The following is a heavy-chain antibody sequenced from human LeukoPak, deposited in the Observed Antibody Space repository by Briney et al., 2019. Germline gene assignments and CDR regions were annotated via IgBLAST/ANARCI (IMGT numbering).Heavy chain of an antibody. J-gene: IGHJ3*02. CDR2: FDPEDGET. Sequence: PLASVKVSCKVSGYTLTELSMHWVRQAPGKGLEWMGGFDPEDGETIYAQKFQGRVTMTEDTSTDTAYMELSSLRSEDTAVYYCATDLEWELHRGDAFDIWGQGTMVTVSS. V-gene: IGHV1-24*01. CDR1: GYTLTELS. D-gene: IGHD1-26*01. CDR3: ATDLEWELHRGDAFDI.